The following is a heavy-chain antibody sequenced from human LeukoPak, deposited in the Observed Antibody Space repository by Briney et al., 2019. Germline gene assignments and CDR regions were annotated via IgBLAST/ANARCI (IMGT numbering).Heavy chain of an antibody. V-gene: IGHV1-2*02. CDR3: AREFPGIAVAGTAGSYSNWFDP. D-gene: IGHD6-19*01. CDR2: INPNSGGT. CDR1: GYTFTGYY. Sequence: ASVKVSCKASGYTFTGYYMHWVRQAPGQGLEWMGWINPNSGGTNYAQKLQGRVTMTTDTSTSTAYMELRSLRSDDTAVYYCAREFPGIAVAGTAGSYSNWFDPWGQGTLVTVSS. J-gene: IGHJ5*02.